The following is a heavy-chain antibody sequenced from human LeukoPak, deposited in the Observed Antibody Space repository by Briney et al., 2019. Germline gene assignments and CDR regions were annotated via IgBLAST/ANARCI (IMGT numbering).Heavy chain of an antibody. Sequence: PSETLSLTCTVSSGSISSYYWSWIRQPPGKGLEWIGYIYYSGSTNYNPSLKSRVTISVDTSKNQFSLKLSSVTAADTAVYYCARNVLLWFGELIDWGQGTLVTVSS. CDR2: IYYSGST. CDR1: SGSISSYY. V-gene: IGHV4-59*01. D-gene: IGHD3-10*01. J-gene: IGHJ4*02. CDR3: ARNVLLWFGELID.